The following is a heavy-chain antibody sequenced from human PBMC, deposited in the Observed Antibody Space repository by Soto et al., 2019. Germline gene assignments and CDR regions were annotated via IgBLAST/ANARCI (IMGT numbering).Heavy chain of an antibody. CDR3: ARDYYGFASPRSPFFY. Sequence: SSKGSGDSPTRLCIGRMRQVPGQGLEWMGLLSGHNGNTNYAQKLQGRVTMTTDTSTSTVHMEMRSLRSDDTAVCCCARDYYGFASPRSPFFYWGQGTLVTVSS. CDR2: LSGHNGNT. CDR1: GDSPTRLC. D-gene: IGHD3-10*01. V-gene: IGHV1-18*01. J-gene: IGHJ4*02.